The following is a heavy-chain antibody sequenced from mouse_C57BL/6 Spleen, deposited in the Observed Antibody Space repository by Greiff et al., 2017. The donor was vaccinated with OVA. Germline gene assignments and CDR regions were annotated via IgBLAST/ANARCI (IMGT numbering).Heavy chain of an antibody. D-gene: IGHD1-1*01. J-gene: IGHJ4*01. CDR1: GYTFTDYY. Sequence: LVESGAELVRPGASVKLSCKASGYTFTDYYINWVKQRPGQGLEWIARIYPGSGNTYYNEKFKGKATLTAEKSSSTAYMQLSSLTSEDSAVYFCARGDYGSGSYYYAMDYWGQGTSVTVSS. CDR2: IYPGSGNT. CDR3: ARGDYGSGSYYYAMDY. V-gene: IGHV1-76*01.